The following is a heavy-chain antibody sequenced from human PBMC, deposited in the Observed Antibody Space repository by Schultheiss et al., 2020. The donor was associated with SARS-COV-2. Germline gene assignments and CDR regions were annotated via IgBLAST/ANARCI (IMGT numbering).Heavy chain of an antibody. Sequence: SETLSLTCAVYGGSFSGYYWSWIRQPPGKGLEWIGYIYYSGSTYYNPSLKSRVTISVDTSKNQFSLKLSSVTAADTAVYYCARGSIVLMVYARYYYYMDVWGKGTTVTVSS. CDR1: GGSFSGYY. CDR2: IYYSGST. V-gene: IGHV4-34*01. CDR3: ARGSIVLMVYARYYYYMDV. J-gene: IGHJ6*03. D-gene: IGHD2-8*01.